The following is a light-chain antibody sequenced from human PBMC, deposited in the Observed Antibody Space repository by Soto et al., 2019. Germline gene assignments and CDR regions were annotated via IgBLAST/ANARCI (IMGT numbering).Light chain of an antibody. CDR3: QSYDNSLSGPVV. V-gene: IGLV1-40*01. J-gene: IGLJ2*01. Sequence: QSVLTQPPSESGAPGQSVTISCTGSSSNIGAGFDVHWYQQLPETAPKLLIYDNTNRPSGVPDRFSGSKSGTSASLAITGLQAEDEGDYFCQSYDNSLSGPVVFGGGTKLTVL. CDR2: DNT. CDR1: SSNIGAGFD.